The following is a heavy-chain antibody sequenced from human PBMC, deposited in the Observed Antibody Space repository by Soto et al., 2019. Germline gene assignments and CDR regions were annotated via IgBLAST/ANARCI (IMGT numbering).Heavy chain of an antibody. J-gene: IGHJ4*02. CDR3: VSTINGYFEY. CDR1: GHSFVTHW. V-gene: IGHV5-51*01. Sequence: EVLLAQSGAEVKKPGDSLKISCKGSGHSFVTHWIGWVRQMPGKGLEWMGIIYPGDSETKYSPSFQGQVTISADKSISPAYLQWSSLKDSDTGLYYCVSTINGYFEYWGQGTLVTVSS. D-gene: IGHD3-9*01. CDR2: IYPGDSET.